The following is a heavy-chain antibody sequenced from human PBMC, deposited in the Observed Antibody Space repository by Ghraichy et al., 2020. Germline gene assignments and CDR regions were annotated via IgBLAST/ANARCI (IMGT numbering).Heavy chain of an antibody. Sequence: ASVKVSCKASGYTFTSYDINWVRQATGQGLEWVGWMNPNSGNTGYAQKFQGRVTMTRDTSISTAYMELSSLRSEDTADYYCARDYGGNSGWFDPWGQGTLVTVSS. V-gene: IGHV1-8*01. CDR3: ARDYGGNSGWFDP. D-gene: IGHD4-23*01. CDR1: GYTFTSYD. J-gene: IGHJ5*02. CDR2: MNPNSGNT.